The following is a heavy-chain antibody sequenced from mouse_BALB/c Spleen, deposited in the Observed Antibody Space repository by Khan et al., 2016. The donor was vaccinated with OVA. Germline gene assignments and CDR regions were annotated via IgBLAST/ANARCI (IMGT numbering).Heavy chain of an antibody. Sequence: VQLKQSGAELGRPGSSVKLSCKTSGFTFTSYGIKWVKQRPGQGLEWIGYIYPGNGYTAYNEKFQGKATLTSDTSSSTAYMQLRSLTSEDSAIXFCAAAYYRNDFDYWGQGTTLTVSS. D-gene: IGHD2-14*01. V-gene: IGHV1S134*01. CDR2: IYPGNGYT. CDR3: AAAYYRNDFDY. J-gene: IGHJ2*01. CDR1: GFTFTSYG.